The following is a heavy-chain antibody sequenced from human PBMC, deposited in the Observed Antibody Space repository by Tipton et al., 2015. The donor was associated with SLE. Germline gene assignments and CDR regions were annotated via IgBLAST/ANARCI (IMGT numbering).Heavy chain of an antibody. J-gene: IGHJ4*02. CDR1: GFTFTSSG. D-gene: IGHD5-12*01. CDR3: ARSIVATTDFDY. Sequence: QSGPEVKKPGASVKVSCKTSGFTFTSSGISWVRQAPGQGLEWMGWINTYSGTTNYAQQPQGRVTMTTDTSTSTAYMELRSLRSDDTAVYYCARSIVATTDFDYWGQGTLVTVSA. CDR2: INTYSGTT. V-gene: IGHV1-18*01.